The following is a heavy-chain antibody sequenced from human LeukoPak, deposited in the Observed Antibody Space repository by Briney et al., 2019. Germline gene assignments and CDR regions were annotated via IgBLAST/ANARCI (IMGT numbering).Heavy chain of an antibody. V-gene: IGHV3-23*01. CDR3: AKFGIRYFDWSYYFDY. J-gene: IGHJ4*02. D-gene: IGHD3-9*01. Sequence: GGSLRLSCAASGFTFSSYAMSWVRQAPGKGLEWVSAISGSGGSTYYADSVKGRFTISRDNSKNTLYLQMNSLRAEDTAVYYCAKFGIRYFDWSYYFDYWGQGTLVTVSS. CDR1: GFTFSSYA. CDR2: ISGSGGST.